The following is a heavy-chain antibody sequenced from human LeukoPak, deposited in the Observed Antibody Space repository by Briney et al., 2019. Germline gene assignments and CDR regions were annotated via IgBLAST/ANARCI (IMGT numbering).Heavy chain of an antibody. V-gene: IGHV4-34*01. Sequence: SETLSLTCAVYGGSFSGYYWSWIRQPPGKGLEWIGEINHSGSTNYNPSLESRVTISVDTSKNQFSLKLSSVTAADTAVYYCARGYSSSWSRLIGAFDIWGQGTMVTVSS. D-gene: IGHD6-13*01. CDR3: ARGYSSSWSRLIGAFDI. J-gene: IGHJ3*02. CDR2: INHSGST. CDR1: GGSFSGYY.